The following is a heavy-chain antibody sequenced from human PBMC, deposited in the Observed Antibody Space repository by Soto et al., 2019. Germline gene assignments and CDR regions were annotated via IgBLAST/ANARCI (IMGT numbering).Heavy chain of an antibody. CDR1: GFTVSSNY. D-gene: IGHD3-16*01. Sequence: GGSLRLCCAASGFTVSSNYMSWVRQAPGKGLEWVSVIYSGGSTYYADSVKGRITISRDNSKNTLSLQMNSLRVEDTAVYYCVKEALAGDMDLWGQGTTVTVSS. CDR3: VKEALAGDMDL. CDR2: IYSGGST. J-gene: IGHJ6*02. V-gene: IGHV3-53*01.